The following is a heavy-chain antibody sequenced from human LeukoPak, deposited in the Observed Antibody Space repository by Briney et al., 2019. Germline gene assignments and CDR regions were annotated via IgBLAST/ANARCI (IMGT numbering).Heavy chain of an antibody. V-gene: IGHV4-34*01. J-gene: IGHJ2*01. D-gene: IGHD7-27*01. CDR3: ARPKIWGRLGIRWYFDL. Sequence: SETLSLTCAVYGGSFSGYYWSWIRQPPGKGLEWIGEINHSGSTNYNPSLKSRVTISVDTSKNQFSLKLSSVTAADTAVYYCARPKIWGRLGIRWYFDLWGRGTLVTVSS. CDR2: INHSGST. CDR1: GGSFSGYY.